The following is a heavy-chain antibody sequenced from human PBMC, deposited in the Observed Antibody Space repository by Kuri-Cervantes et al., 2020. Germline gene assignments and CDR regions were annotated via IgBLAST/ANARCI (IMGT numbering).Heavy chain of an antibody. J-gene: IGHJ6*03. V-gene: IGHV4-34*01. Sequence: GSLRLSCAVYGGSFSGYYWSWIRQPPGKGLEWIGSIYHSGSTYYNPSLKSRATISVDTSKNQFSLKLSSVTAADTAVYYCARGGVWFRSDYYYYMDVWGKGTTVTVSS. CDR2: IYHSGST. D-gene: IGHD3-10*01. CDR3: ARGGVWFRSDYYYYMDV. CDR1: GGSFSGYY.